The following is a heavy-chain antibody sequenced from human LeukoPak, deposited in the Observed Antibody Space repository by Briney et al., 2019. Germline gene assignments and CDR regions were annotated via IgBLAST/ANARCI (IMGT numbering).Heavy chain of an antibody. CDR3: ARRGNLWAR. D-gene: IGHD2/OR15-2a*01. CDR2: INHSGST. V-gene: IGHV4-34*01. Sequence: TSETLSLTCAVYGGSFSGYYWSWIRQPPGKGLEWTGEINHSGSTNYNPSLKSRVTISVDTSKNQFSLKLSSVTAADTAVYYCARRGNLWARWGQGTLVTVSS. J-gene: IGHJ4*02. CDR1: GGSFSGYY.